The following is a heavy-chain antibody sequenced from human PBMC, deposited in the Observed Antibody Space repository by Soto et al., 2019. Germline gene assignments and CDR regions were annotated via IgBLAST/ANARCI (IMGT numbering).Heavy chain of an antibody. V-gene: IGHV3-23*01. CDR2: INPSGDST. CDR3: AKRPKAGRPVDV. Sequence: EVQLSESGGGLVQPGGSLRLSCAASGFTFRSYSMSWVRQAPGKGLEWVSAINPSGDSTYYADSVKGRLTISRDNSKNTGYLQINSLRAEDTAIYYCAKRPKAGRPVDVWGKGTTVTVSS. CDR1: GFTFRSYS. D-gene: IGHD6-6*01. J-gene: IGHJ6*04.